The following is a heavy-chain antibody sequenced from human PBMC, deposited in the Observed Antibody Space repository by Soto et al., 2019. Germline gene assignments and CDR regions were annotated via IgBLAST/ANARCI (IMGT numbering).Heavy chain of an antibody. CDR3: ARVPAPSLRVRRFDY. CDR2: ISAYNGNT. Sequence: ASVKVSCKASGYTFTSYGISWVRQAPGQGLEWMGWISAYNGNTNYEQKLQGRVTMTTDTSTSTAYMELRSLRSDDTAVYYCARVPAPSLRVRRFDYRGQGTLVTVSS. V-gene: IGHV1-18*01. J-gene: IGHJ4*02. D-gene: IGHD4-17*01. CDR1: GYTFTSYG.